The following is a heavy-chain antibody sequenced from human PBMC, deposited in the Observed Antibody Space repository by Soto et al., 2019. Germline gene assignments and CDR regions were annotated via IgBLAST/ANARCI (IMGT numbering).Heavy chain of an antibody. CDR1: GYSISSGYY. V-gene: IGHV4-38-2*01. CDR3: ARVGGYGMDV. D-gene: IGHD3-10*01. Sequence: SETLSLTCAVSGYSISSGYYWGWIRQPPGKGLEWIGSIYHSGSTYNNPSLKSRVTISVDTSKNQFSLKLSSVTAADTAVYYCARVGGYGMDVWGQGATVTVSS. J-gene: IGHJ6*02. CDR2: IYHSGST.